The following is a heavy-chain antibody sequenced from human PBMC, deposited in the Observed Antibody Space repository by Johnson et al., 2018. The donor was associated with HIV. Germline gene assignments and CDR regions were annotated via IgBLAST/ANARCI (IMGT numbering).Heavy chain of an antibody. CDR3: AKDRTSAQSAFDI. J-gene: IGHJ3*02. D-gene: IGHD1-1*01. CDR2: ISGSGGST. Sequence: VLLVESGGGLVKPGGSLRLSCAASGFTFSDYYMSWVRQAPGKGLEWVSAISGSGGSTYYADSVKGRFTISRDNSKNTLYLQMNSLRAEDTAVYYCAKDRTSAQSAFDIWVQGTMVTVSS. CDR1: GFTFSDYY. V-gene: IGHV3-23*04.